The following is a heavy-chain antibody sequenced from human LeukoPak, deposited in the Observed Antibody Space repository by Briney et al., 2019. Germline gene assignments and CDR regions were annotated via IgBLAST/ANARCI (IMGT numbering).Heavy chain of an antibody. D-gene: IGHD6-13*01. J-gene: IGHJ4*02. CDR1: GFTFDDYG. Sequence: GGSLRLSCAASGFTFDDYGMSWVRQAPGKGLEWVSGTNWNGGSTGYADSVKGRFTISRDNAKNSLYLQMNSLRAEDTALYYCARTGYSSSWYYFDYWGQGTLVTVSS. CDR3: ARTGYSSSWYYFDY. CDR2: TNWNGGST. V-gene: IGHV3-20*04.